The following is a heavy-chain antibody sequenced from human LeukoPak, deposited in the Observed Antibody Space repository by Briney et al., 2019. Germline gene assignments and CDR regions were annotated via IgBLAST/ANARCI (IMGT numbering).Heavy chain of an antibody. Sequence: GGSLRLSCAASGFTFSSYGVHWVRQAPGKGLEWVAVISYDGSNKYYADSVKGRFTISRDNSKNTLYLQMNSLRAGDTAVYYCAKGLLWFGELFISDAFDIWGQGTMVTVSS. J-gene: IGHJ3*02. V-gene: IGHV3-30*18. CDR2: ISYDGSNK. CDR3: AKGLLWFGELFISDAFDI. CDR1: GFTFSSYG. D-gene: IGHD3-10*01.